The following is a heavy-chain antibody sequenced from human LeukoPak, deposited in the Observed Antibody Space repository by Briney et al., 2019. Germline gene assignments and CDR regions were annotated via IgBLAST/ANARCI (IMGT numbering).Heavy chain of an antibody. D-gene: IGHD2-15*01. J-gene: IGHJ6*03. CDR2: IKQDGSEK. CDR1: GFTFSNYC. CDR3: ARAGLGCSGGRCHSYYYYMDV. Sequence: GGSLRLSCTASGFTFSNYCMTWVRQAPGKGLEWVANIKQDGSEKYYVDSVKGRFTISRDNAKNSLYLQMHSLRAEDTAVYYCARAGLGCSGGRCHSYYYYMDVWGKGTTLTISS. V-gene: IGHV3-7*01.